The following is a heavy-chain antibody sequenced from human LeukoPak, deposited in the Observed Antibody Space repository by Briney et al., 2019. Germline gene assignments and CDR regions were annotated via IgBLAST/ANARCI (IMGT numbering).Heavy chain of an antibody. CDR2: FDPEDGET. D-gene: IGHD1-1*01. J-gene: IGHJ4*02. V-gene: IGHV1-24*01. Sequence: ASVKVSCKVSGYTLTELSMHWVRQAPGKGLEWMGGFDPEDGETIYAQKFQGRVTMTEGTSTDTAYMELSSLRSEDTAVYYCATRTGLYYFDYWGQGTLVTVSS. CDR1: GYTLTELS. CDR3: ATRTGLYYFDY.